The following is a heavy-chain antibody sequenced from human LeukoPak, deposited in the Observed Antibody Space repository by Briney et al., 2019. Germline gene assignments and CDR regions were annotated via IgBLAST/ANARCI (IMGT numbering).Heavy chain of an antibody. V-gene: IGHV3-53*01. CDR3: AAQDTFFDS. D-gene: IGHD2-15*01. J-gene: IGHJ4*02. CDR2: VYTYGTT. CDR1: GFTDNTNY. Sequence: GGSLRLSRAASGFTDNTNYLNWVRQAPGKGLEWVSTVYTYGTTYYADSVKGRFTISRDNSKDTLYLQMNSLRPEDTAVYYCAAQDTFFDSWGQGTLVTVSS.